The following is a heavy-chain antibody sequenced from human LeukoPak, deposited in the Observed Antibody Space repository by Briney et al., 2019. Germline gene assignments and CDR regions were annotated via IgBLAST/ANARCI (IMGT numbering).Heavy chain of an antibody. J-gene: IGHJ4*02. Sequence: GGSLRLSCAASGFTFSSYAMSWVRQAPGKGLEWVSAISGSGGSTYYADSVKGRFTISRDNSKNTLYLQMNSLRAEDTAVYYCAKGTYYDSSGYYSWVFDYWGQGTLVTVSS. CDR1: GFTFSSYA. CDR3: AKGTYYDSSGYYSWVFDY. D-gene: IGHD3-22*01. V-gene: IGHV3-23*01. CDR2: ISGSGGST.